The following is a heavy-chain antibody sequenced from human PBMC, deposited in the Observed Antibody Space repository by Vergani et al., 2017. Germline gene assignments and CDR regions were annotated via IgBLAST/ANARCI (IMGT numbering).Heavy chain of an antibody. V-gene: IGHV1-69*02. CDR3: ASGYYDSSATDAFDI. Sequence: QVQLVQPGAEVKKPRSSVKVSCKASGGTFSSYTISWVRQAPGQGFEWMGRIIPILGIANYAQKFQGRVTITADKSTSTAYMELSSLRSEDTAVYYCASGYYDSSATDAFDIWGQGTMVTVSS. J-gene: IGHJ3*02. CDR1: GGTFSSYT. D-gene: IGHD3-22*01. CDR2: IIPILGIA.